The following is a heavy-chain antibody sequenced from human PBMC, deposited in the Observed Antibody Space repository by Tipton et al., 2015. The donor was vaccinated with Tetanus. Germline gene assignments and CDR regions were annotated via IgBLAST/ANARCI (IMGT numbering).Heavy chain of an antibody. CDR1: GGTFSSYA. V-gene: IGHV1-69*06. J-gene: IGHJ6*02. CDR2: IIPIFGTA. Sequence: QLVQSGAEVKKPGSSVKVSCKASGGTFSSYAISWVRQAPGQGLEWMGGIIPIFGTANYAQKFQGRVTITADKSTSTAYMELSSLRSEDTAVYYCAREHYYDSSGYNYYYYGMDVWGQGTTVTVSS. D-gene: IGHD3-22*01. CDR3: AREHYYDSSGYNYYYYGMDV.